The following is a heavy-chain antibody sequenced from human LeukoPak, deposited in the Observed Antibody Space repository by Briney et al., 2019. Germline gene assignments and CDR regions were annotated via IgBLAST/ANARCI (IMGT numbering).Heavy chain of an antibody. CDR1: GFTFSSYA. V-gene: IGHV3-23*01. D-gene: IGHD1-26*01. CDR2: ISGSGDTP. Sequence: GGSLRLSCAASGFTFSSYAMSWVRQAPGKGLEWVSGISGSGDTPYYADSVNGRFTISRDNSKSTLYLEMNSLRAGDTAVYYCAKILGSYWTPGYDYWGQGTLVTVSS. J-gene: IGHJ4*02. CDR3: AKILGSYWTPGYDY.